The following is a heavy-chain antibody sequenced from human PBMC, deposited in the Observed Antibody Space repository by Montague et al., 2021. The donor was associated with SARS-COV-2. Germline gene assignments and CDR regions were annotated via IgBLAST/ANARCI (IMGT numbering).Heavy chain of an antibody. CDR1: GFTFSSYA. J-gene: IGHJ6*02. Sequence: SLRLSCAASGFTFSSYAMHWVRQAPGKGLEWVAVISYDGSNKYYADSVKGRFTISRDNSKNTLYLQMNSLRAEDTAVYYCARVEEKYYDILTGYYSPHYYYYGMDVWGQGTTVTVSS. CDR2: ISYDGSNK. CDR3: ARVEEKYYDILTGYYSPHYYYYGMDV. V-gene: IGHV3-30-3*01. D-gene: IGHD3-9*01.